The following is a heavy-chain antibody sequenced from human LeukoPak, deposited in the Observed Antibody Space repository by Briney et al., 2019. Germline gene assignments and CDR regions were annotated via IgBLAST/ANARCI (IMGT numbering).Heavy chain of an antibody. CDR1: GYAFTSCD. V-gene: IGHV1-8*01. CDR2: MNPNSGNT. Sequence: ASVKVSCKASGYAFTSCDINWVRQATGQGLEWMGWMNPNSGNTGYGQSFQGRITMTRDISIGTAYMELSNLTSEDTAIYYCTRGSSGRRDNWGKGTLVTVSA. J-gene: IGHJ4*02. D-gene: IGHD6-19*01. CDR3: TRGSSGRRDN.